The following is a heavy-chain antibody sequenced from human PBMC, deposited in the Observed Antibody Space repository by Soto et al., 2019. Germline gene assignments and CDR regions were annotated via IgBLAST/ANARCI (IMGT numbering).Heavy chain of an antibody. D-gene: IGHD3-10*02. CDR1: GFTFTAYW. Sequence: GGSLILSCAATGFTFTAYWLHWVRQAPGKGLEWVARFKSDGSGTTYTDSVKGRFSISRDNAKNTVYLQMDNLRVEDTAVYYCGRNAIFVRGVPDEYWGQGTPVTVSS. V-gene: IGHV3-74*03. CDR3: GRNAIFVRGVPDEY. CDR2: FKSDGSGT. J-gene: IGHJ4*02.